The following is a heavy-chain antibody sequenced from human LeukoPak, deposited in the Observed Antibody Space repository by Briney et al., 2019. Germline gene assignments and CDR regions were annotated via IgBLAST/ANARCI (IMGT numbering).Heavy chain of an antibody. Sequence: SETLSLTCTVSGVSISSSSYYWGWIRQPPGKGLEWVGIIYYSGSTYYNPSLKSRVTISVDTSKNQFSLKLSSVTAADTAVYYCASCIAVAGTRYFDYWGQGTLVTVSS. CDR3: ASCIAVAGTRYFDY. D-gene: IGHD6-19*01. J-gene: IGHJ4*02. V-gene: IGHV4-39*07. CDR2: IYYSGST. CDR1: GVSISSSSYY.